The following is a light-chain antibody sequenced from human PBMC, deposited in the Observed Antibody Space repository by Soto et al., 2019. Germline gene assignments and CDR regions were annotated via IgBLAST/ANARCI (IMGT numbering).Light chain of an antibody. CDR3: QQTYSTPPLT. Sequence: DIQMTQSPSSLSASVGERVTITCRATQYISTYLNWYQQKPGKAPKLLIYSPSSLQSGVPSRFSGSGSGTEFTLTISSLQPEDFAPYYCQQTYSTPPLTFGGGTNVEV. V-gene: IGKV1-39*01. CDR1: QYISTY. CDR2: SPS. J-gene: IGKJ4*01.